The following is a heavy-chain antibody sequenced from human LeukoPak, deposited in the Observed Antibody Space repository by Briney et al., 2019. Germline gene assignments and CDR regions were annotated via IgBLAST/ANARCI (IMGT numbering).Heavy chain of an antibody. D-gene: IGHD3-10*01. V-gene: IGHV3-7*01. J-gene: IGHJ4*02. Sequence: GGSLRLSCAASGFTFSTYWMSWVRQAPGKGLEWVANIKQDGSEKYYVDSVKGRFTISRDNAKNSLYLQMNSLRAEDTAVYYCAREGYYESGNYYKVMGFDYWGQGTLVTVSS. CDR3: AREGYYESGNYYKVMGFDY. CDR1: GFTFSTYW. CDR2: IKQDGSEK.